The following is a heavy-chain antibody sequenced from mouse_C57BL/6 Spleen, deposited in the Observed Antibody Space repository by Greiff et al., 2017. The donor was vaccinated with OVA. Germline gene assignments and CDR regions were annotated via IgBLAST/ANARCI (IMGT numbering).Heavy chain of an antibody. V-gene: IGHV14-3*01. CDR1: GFNIKNTY. CDR3: ARMGYYEIYFYY. D-gene: IGHD1-1*01. CDR2: IDPANGNT. J-gene: IGHJ2*01. Sequence: EVKLQESVAELVRPGASVKLSCTASGFNIKNTYMHWVKQRPEQGLEWIGRIDPANGNTKYAPKFQGNATIPADTTSNTVYLQLSSLTSEDTAIYSCARMGYYEIYFYYWGQGTTLTVSS.